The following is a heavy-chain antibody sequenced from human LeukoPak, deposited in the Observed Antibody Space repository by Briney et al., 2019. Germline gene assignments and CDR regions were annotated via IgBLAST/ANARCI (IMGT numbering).Heavy chain of an antibody. CDR3: AHGAMYQLDY. D-gene: IGHD2-2*01. J-gene: IGHJ4*02. Sequence: GGTLRLSCAASGFSFSSHGMSWVRQAPGKGLEWVSGIIGGAGSTYYADSVKGRFTISADNSKNTLFLQMNSLRAEDTAVYYCAHGAMYQLDYWGQGTLVTVSS. V-gene: IGHV3-23*01. CDR2: IIGGAGST. CDR1: GFSFSSHG.